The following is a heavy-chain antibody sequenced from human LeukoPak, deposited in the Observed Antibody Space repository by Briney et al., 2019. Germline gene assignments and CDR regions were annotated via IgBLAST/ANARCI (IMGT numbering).Heavy chain of an antibody. Sequence: GESLKISCNGSGYSFSSHWIGWVRQMPGKGLERMGVMYPGDSDTRYSPSFQGQVTISADKPISTAYLQWSSLKASDTAMYYGARHHPNHSLDYWGQGTLVTVSS. CDR1: GYSFSSHW. V-gene: IGHV5-51*01. CDR2: MYPGDSDT. J-gene: IGHJ4*02. D-gene: IGHD6-13*01. CDR3: ARHHPNHSLDY.